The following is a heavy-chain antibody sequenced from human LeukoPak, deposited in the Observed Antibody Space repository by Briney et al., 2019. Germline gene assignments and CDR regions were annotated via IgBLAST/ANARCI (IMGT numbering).Heavy chain of an antibody. CDR2: INSDGTHR. Sequence: GGSLRLSCAGSGFSFSSYWMHWVRQTPDKGLVWVSRINSDGTHRTYADSVKGRFTISRDNANKTLYLQMDSLSAGDTGIYYCARGLDFDYWGQGTQVTVSS. CDR1: GFSFSSYW. J-gene: IGHJ4*02. CDR3: ARGLDFDY. D-gene: IGHD6-6*01. V-gene: IGHV3-74*01.